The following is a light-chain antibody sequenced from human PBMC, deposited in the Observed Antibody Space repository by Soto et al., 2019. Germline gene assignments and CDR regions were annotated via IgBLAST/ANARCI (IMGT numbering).Light chain of an antibody. J-gene: IGKJ4*01. CDR1: QSVSSN. CDR3: QQYNNWPLT. CDR2: AGS. V-gene: IGKV3-15*01. Sequence: EVVMTQSPDTLSVSPGERATLSCRASQSVSSNFAWYQQKPGQAPRLLIYAGSTRATGIPARFSGSGSGTEFTLTISSLQSEDFADYYCQQYNNWPLTFGGGTRVEIK.